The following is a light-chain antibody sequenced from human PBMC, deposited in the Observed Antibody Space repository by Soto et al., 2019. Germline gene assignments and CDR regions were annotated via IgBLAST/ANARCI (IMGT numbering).Light chain of an antibody. CDR3: QQYGSSPPIT. V-gene: IGKV3-20*01. CDR1: QSVSNNY. CDR2: GAS. J-gene: IGKJ5*01. Sequence: EIVLTQSPGTLSLSPGERATLPCRASQSVSNNYLAWHQQKPGQAPRLLIYGASNRATGIPDRFSGSGSGTDFTLTISRLEPEDFAVYYCQQYGSSPPITFGQGTRLEIK.